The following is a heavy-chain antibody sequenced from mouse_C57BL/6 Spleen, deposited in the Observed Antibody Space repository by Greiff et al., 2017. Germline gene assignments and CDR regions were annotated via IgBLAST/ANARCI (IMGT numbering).Heavy chain of an antibody. J-gene: IGHJ4*01. CDR2: ISSGSSTI. V-gene: IGHV5-17*01. CDR3: ARSGKYGNYEDYYAMDY. D-gene: IGHD2-1*01. CDR1: GFTFSDYG. Sequence: EVNLVESGGGLVKPGGSLKLSCAASGFTFSDYGMHWVRQAPEKGLEWVAYISSGSSTIYYADTVKGRVTISRDNAKNTLFLQMTSLRSEDTAMYYCARSGKYGNYEDYYAMDYWGQGTSVTVSS.